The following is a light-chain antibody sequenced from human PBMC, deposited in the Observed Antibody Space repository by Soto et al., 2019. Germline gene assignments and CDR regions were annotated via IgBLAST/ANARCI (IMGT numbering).Light chain of an antibody. CDR1: QSVSSN. CDR2: GAS. Sequence: EIVMTQSPATLSVSPGERATLSCRASQSVSSNLAWYQQKPGQAPRLLIYGASTRATGIPARFSGSGSGTEFTRTISSVQSEDFAVSYCQHYNNWPALYTFGQGTKLEIK. V-gene: IGKV3-15*01. CDR3: QHYNNWPALYT. J-gene: IGKJ2*01.